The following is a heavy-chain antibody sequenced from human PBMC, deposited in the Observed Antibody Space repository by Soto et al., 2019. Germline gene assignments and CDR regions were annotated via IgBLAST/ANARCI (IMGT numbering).Heavy chain of an antibody. CDR2: IYYSGST. CDR3: ARLHRVVAAAGPDPPYYFDY. Sequence: PSETLSLTCTVSGGSISSSSYYWGWIRQPPGKGLEWIGSIYYSGSTYYNPSLKSRVTISVDTSKNQFSLKLSSVTAADTAVYYCARLHRVVAAAGPDPPYYFDYWGQGTLVTVSS. CDR1: GGSISSSSYY. J-gene: IGHJ4*02. V-gene: IGHV4-39*01. D-gene: IGHD6-13*01.